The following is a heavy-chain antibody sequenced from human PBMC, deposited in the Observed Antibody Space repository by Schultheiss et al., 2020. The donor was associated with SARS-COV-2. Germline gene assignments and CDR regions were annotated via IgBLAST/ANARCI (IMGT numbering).Heavy chain of an antibody. V-gene: IGHV4-59*01. CDR3: WSSTYYYDSSGPLFDY. D-gene: IGHD3-22*01. Sequence: SETLSLTCTVSGGSINNYYWSWIRQPPGKGLEWIGYIYYSGSTYYNPSLKSRVTISVDTSKNQFSLKLSSVTAADTAVYYCWSSTYYYDSSGPLFDYWGQGTLVTVSS. CDR1: GGSINNYY. CDR2: IYYSGST. J-gene: IGHJ4*02.